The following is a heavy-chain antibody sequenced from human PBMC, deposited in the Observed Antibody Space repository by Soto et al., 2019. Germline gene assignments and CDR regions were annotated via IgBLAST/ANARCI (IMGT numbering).Heavy chain of an antibody. D-gene: IGHD1-26*01. CDR3: ALYSGKYPGLGPS. J-gene: IGHJ5*02. CDR1: GGTFSSYA. V-gene: IGHV1-69*13. CDR2: IIAIFGNA. Sequence: ASVKVSCKASGGTFSSYAISWVRQAPGQGLEWMGGIIAIFGNANYAQKFQGRVTITADESASTAYMELSSLSSEDTAVFYCALYSGKYPGLGPSWGQGTLVTVSS.